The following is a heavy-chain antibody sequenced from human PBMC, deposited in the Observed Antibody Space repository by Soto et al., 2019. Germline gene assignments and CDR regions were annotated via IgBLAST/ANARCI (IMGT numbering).Heavy chain of an antibody. D-gene: IGHD2-2*01. CDR1: GFTLSDYY. V-gene: IGHV3-74*01. J-gene: IGHJ4*02. CDR2: ISNDGSNT. Sequence: EVQLVESGGGLVQPGGSLRLSCAASGFTLSDYYMHWARQAPGKGLVWVSRISNDGSNTDYADSVKGRFTISRDNAKNTMHLQMNSLRADDTAVYYCARVPDCSSSGCYSYFDIWGQGTLVTVSS. CDR3: ARVPDCSSSGCYSYFDI.